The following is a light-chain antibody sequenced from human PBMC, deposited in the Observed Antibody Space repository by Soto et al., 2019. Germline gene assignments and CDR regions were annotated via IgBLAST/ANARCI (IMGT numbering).Light chain of an antibody. V-gene: IGLV2-18*02. Sequence: QSVLTQPPSVSGSPGQSVTISCTGTSSDIGRYDRVSWYRQFPGTAPKLMMYQVSNRPSGVPDRFSGSKSGNTASLTISGLQAEDEADYYCSSFTGRGAVIFGGGTKVTVL. J-gene: IGLJ2*01. CDR1: SSDIGRYDR. CDR3: SSFTGRGAVI. CDR2: QVS.